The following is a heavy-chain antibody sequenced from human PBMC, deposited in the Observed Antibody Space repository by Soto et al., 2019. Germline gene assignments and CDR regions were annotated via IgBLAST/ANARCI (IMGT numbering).Heavy chain of an antibody. CDR3: ARGGSTRMDV. J-gene: IGHJ6*02. D-gene: IGHD2-15*01. V-gene: IGHV3-48*01. CDR1: GFTFSSYS. CDR2: ISSSSSTI. Sequence: HPGGSLRLSCAASGFTFSSYSMNWVRQAPGKGLEWVSYISSSSSTIYHADSVKGRFTISRDNAKNSLYLQMNSLRAEDTAVYYCARGGSTRMDVWGQGTTVTVSS.